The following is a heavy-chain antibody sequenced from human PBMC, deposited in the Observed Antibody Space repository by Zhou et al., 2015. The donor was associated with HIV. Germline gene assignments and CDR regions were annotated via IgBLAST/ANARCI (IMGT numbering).Heavy chain of an antibody. J-gene: IGHJ6*02. CDR2: IIPIFGTA. CDR3: ARDGVAAAIVRPTAGRYFYGMDV. V-gene: IGHV1-69*01. Sequence: QVQLVQSGAEVKKPGSSVKVSCKASGGTFSSYAISWVRQAPGQGLEWMGGIIPIFGTANYAQKFQGRVTITADESTSTAYMELSSLRSEDTAVYYCARDGVAAAIVRPTAGRYFYGMDVWGQGTTVTGLL. D-gene: IGHD6-13*01. CDR1: GGTFSSYA.